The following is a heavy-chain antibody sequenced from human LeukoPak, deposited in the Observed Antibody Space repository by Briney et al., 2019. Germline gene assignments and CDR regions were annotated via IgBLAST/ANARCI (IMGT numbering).Heavy chain of an antibody. D-gene: IGHD2-21*01. CDR2: ISSSGSTI. CDR1: GFTFSDYY. J-gene: IGHJ3*02. Sequence: GKSLRLSCAASGFTFSDYYMSWIRQAPGKGLEWVSYISSSGSTIYYADSVKGRFTISRDNAKNSLYLQMNSLRAEDTAVYYCARVPSYENAFDIWGQGTMVTVSS. V-gene: IGHV3-11*01. CDR3: ARVPSYENAFDI.